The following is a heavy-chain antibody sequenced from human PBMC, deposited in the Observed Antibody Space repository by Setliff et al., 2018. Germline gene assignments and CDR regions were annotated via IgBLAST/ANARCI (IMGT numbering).Heavy chain of an antibody. CDR3: ARAKLSYYYMDV. CDR1: GFSLSTSGVG. J-gene: IGHJ6*03. CDR2: IYWNDDK. D-gene: IGHD2-15*01. V-gene: IGHV2-5*01. Sequence: SGPTLVNPTQTLTLTCTFSGFSLSTSGVGVGWIRQPPGKALEWLTLIYWNDDKRYSPSLKSRLTITKDTSKNQVVLTMTNMDPVDTATYYCARAKLSYYYMDVWGKGTTVTVSS.